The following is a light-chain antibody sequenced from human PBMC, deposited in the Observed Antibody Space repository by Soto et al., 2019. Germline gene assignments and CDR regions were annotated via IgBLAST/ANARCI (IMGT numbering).Light chain of an antibody. Sequence: QSVLTQPPSVSGAPGQRVTISCTGSSSNIGAGYDVHWYQQLPGTAPKLLIYGNSNRPSGVPDRFSGSKSGTSASLAITGLQAEDEADYYCHSYDSSLSGGVFGTGTKVTVL. J-gene: IGLJ1*01. CDR2: GNS. CDR1: SSNIGAGYD. V-gene: IGLV1-40*01. CDR3: HSYDSSLSGGV.